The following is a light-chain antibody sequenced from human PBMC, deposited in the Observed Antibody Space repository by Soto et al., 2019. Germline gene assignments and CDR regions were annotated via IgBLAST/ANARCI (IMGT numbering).Light chain of an antibody. V-gene: IGKV3-20*01. CDR3: QQYGSSPLT. J-gene: IGKJ4*01. Sequence: IVLTPSPRTLSLSPAERATLSCRASQSVSSSYLAWYQQKPAQAPRLLIYGASSRATGIPDRFSGSGSGTDFTLTISRLEPEDFAVYYCQQYGSSPLTFGGGTKVDIK. CDR1: QSVSSSY. CDR2: GAS.